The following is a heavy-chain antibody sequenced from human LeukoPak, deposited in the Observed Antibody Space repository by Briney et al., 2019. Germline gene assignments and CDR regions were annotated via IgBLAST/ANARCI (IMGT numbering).Heavy chain of an antibody. Sequence: GGSLRLSCAASGFTFSSYEMNWVHQAPGKGLEWVSYISSSGSTIYYADSVKGRFTISRDNAKNSLYLQMNSLRAEDTAVYYCASSSSWYDYWGQGTLVTVSS. CDR2: ISSSGSTI. D-gene: IGHD6-13*01. J-gene: IGHJ4*02. CDR1: GFTFSSYE. V-gene: IGHV3-48*03. CDR3: ASSSSWYDY.